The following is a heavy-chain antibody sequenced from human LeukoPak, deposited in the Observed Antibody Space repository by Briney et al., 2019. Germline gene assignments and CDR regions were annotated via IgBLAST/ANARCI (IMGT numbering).Heavy chain of an antibody. CDR1: GFTFSSYA. CDR2: ISYDGSNK. Sequence: GGSLRLSCAASGFTFSSYAMHWVRQAPGKGLEWVAVISYDGSNKYYADSVKGRFTISRDNSKNTLYLQMNSLRAEDTAVYYCARPMAEWAYNAFDIWGQGTMVTVSS. CDR3: ARPMAEWAYNAFDI. J-gene: IGHJ3*02. V-gene: IGHV3-30-3*01. D-gene: IGHD3-16*01.